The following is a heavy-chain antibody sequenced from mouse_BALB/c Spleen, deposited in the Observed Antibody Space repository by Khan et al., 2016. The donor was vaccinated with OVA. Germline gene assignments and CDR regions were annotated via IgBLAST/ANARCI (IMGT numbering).Heavy chain of an antibody. D-gene: IGHD3-2*02. V-gene: IGHV1-77*01. CDR3: ARAGYGGFAH. Sequence: QVQLQQSGPELVKPGASVKMSCKASGYTFTDFLISWLKQRPGQGPEWIGEIYPGSGYIYYNEKFKGKATLTSDKSSNQAYMQLTSLTSEDSAVYFCARAGYGGFAHWGQGTLVTVSA. CDR2: IYPGSGYI. J-gene: IGHJ3*01. CDR1: GYTFTDFL.